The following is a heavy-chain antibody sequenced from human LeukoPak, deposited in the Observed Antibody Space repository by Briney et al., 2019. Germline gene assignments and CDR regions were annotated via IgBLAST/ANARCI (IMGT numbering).Heavy chain of an antibody. CDR3: ARHRLYYYDSSGYYYFDY. CDR2: IYYSGST. V-gene: IGHV4-34*01. J-gene: IGHJ4*02. Sequence: SETLSLTCDVYGGPFRGYYWSWIRQPPGKGLEWIGSIYYSGSTYYNPSLKSRVTISVDTSKNQFSLKLSSVTAADTAVYYCARHRLYYYDSSGYYYFDYWGQGTLVTVSS. D-gene: IGHD3-22*01. CDR1: GGPFRGYY.